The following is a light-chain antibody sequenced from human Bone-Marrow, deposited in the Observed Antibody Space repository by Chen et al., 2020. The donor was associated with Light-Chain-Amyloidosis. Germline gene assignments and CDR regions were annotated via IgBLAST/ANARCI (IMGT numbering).Light chain of an antibody. Sequence: SYELTQPPSVSVSPGQTARITCSGDDLPTKYAYWYQQQPGQAPVLVIHRDTERPSGISERFSGSSSGTPATLTISGVQAEDEADDHCQSADSSGTYEVIFGGGTKLTVL. CDR2: RDT. CDR3: QSADSSGTYEVI. V-gene: IGLV3-25*03. CDR1: DLPTKY. J-gene: IGLJ2*01.